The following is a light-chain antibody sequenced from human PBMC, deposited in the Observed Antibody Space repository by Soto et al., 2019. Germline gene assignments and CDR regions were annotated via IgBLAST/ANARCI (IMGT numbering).Light chain of an antibody. CDR1: SSDVGSYNL. J-gene: IGLJ1*01. CDR3: CSYAGSSISYV. CDR2: EGS. Sequence: QSVLTQPASVSGSPGQSITISCTGASSDVGSYNLVSWYQQHPGKAPKVMIYEGSKRPSGVSNRFSGSKSGNTASLTISGLQAEDEADYYCCSYAGSSISYVFGTGTKLTVL. V-gene: IGLV2-23*01.